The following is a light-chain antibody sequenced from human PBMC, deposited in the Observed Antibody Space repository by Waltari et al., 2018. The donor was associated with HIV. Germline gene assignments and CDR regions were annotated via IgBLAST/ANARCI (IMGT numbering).Light chain of an antibody. J-gene: IGKJ3*01. CDR3: QQYSSSLFT. CDR2: AAS. CDR1: QSVPANY. V-gene: IGKV3-20*01. Sequence: DIVLTQSPGTLSLSPGERVTLSCRARQSVPANYVAWYQQKPAQAPRLLIYAASSRATGIPDRFSGGGYGTDFTLTINSLEPEDFAVYFCQQYSSSLFTFGPGTKVYLK.